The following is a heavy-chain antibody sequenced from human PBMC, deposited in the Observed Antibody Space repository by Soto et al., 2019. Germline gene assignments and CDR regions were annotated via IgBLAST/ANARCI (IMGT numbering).Heavy chain of an antibody. CDR1: GYTFTHFD. Sequence: QVHLVQSGAEVRKPGASVRVSCKTSGYTFTHFDIHWVRQATGQGLEWVGWMNPDSGNSGFTQRFQGRGSMTRNASMSTAYMEIHSLTSADTAIYYCARAYHLVPKFWGQGTLVTVSS. V-gene: IGHV1-8*01. CDR3: ARAYHLVPKF. CDR2: MNPDSGNS. J-gene: IGHJ4*02. D-gene: IGHD2-15*01.